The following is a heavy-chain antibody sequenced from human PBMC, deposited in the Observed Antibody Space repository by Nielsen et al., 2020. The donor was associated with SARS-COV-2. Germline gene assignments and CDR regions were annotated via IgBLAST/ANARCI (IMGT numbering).Heavy chain of an antibody. CDR3: ARAQLRSTWDFDS. Sequence: ASVKVSCKASGYTFTNYYMHWVRQAPAQGLEWMGIINPSGCTTIYAQKFQGRVTMTRDTSTSTVYMELTTLRSEDTATYYCARAQLRSTWDFDSWGQGTLVTVSS. CDR2: INPSGCTT. CDR1: GYTFTNYY. J-gene: IGHJ4*02. V-gene: IGHV1-46*01. D-gene: IGHD2-2*01.